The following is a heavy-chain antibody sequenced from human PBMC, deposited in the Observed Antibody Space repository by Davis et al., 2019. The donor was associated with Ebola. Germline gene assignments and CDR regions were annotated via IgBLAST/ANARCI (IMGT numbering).Heavy chain of an antibody. V-gene: IGHV1-69*06. CDR2: IIPISGTA. Sequence: SVKVSCKASGGTFSSYAISWVRHAPGQGLEWMGGIIPISGTANYAQKFQGRVTITADKSTRTAYMELSSLRSEDTAVYYCARATRGTSFDSSGYLEYWGQGTLVTVSS. CDR1: GGTFSSYA. D-gene: IGHD3-22*01. J-gene: IGHJ4*02. CDR3: ARATRGTSFDSSGYLEY.